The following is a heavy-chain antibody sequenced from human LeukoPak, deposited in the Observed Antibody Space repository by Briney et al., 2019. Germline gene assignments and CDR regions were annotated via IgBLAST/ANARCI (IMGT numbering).Heavy chain of an antibody. D-gene: IGHD3-22*01. CDR2: ITWNGGYT. V-gene: IGHV3-20*04. J-gene: IGHJ1*01. CDR3: AGTYYYDSSGFYPEFFQH. Sequence: PGGSLRLSCAASGFTFSSFGMTWVRHAPGRGLEWVSGITWNGGYTGYADSVKGRFTISRDNAKNSLYLQMNSLRAEDTALYYCAGTYYYDSSGFYPEFFQHWGQGTLVIISS. CDR1: GFTFSSFG.